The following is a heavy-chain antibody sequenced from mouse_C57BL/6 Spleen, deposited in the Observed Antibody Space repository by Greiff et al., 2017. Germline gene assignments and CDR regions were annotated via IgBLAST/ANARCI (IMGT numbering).Heavy chain of an antibody. Sequence: EVQLVESGPGMVKPSQSLSLTCTVTGYSITSGYDWHWIRHFPGNKLEWMGYISYSGSTNYNPSLKSRISITHDTSKNHFFLKLNSVTTEDTATYDCARGGYANTGAMDYWGQGTSVTVSS. J-gene: IGHJ4*01. D-gene: IGHD3-1*01. V-gene: IGHV3-1*01. CDR2: ISYSGST. CDR3: ARGGYANTGAMDY. CDR1: GYSITSGYD.